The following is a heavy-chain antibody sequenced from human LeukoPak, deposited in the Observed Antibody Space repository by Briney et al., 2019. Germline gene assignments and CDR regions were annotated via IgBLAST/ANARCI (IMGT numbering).Heavy chain of an antibody. V-gene: IGHV1-18*01. J-gene: IGHJ5*02. CDR2: ISAYNGNT. D-gene: IGHD2-2*02. CDR3: ARDACSSTSCYTGGWFDP. Sequence: ASVKVSCKASGYTFTSYGISWVRQAPGQGLEWMGWISAYNGNTNYAQKLQGRVTITTDTSTSTAYMELRSLRSDDTAVYYCARDACSSTSCYTGGWFDPWGQGTLVTVSS. CDR1: GYTFTSYG.